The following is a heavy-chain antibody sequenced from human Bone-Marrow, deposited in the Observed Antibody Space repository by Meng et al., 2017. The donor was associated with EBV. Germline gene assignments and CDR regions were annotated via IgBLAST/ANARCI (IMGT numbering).Heavy chain of an antibody. CDR3: ARHPGGMNWFDP. J-gene: IGHJ5*02. CDR2: IYYSGST. D-gene: IGHD1-26*01. V-gene: IGHV4-30-4*01. Sequence: VHLQESGPGLLKPSQTLSFTCAVSGVSISRGGYYWSWIRQPPGKGLEWIGYIYYSGSTYYNPSLKSRVTISVDTSKNQFSLKLSSVTAADTAVYYCARHPGGMNWFDPWGQGTLVTVSS. CDR1: GVSISRGGYY.